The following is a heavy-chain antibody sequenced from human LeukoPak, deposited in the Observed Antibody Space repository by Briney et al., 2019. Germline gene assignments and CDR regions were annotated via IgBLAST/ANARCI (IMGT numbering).Heavy chain of an antibody. D-gene: IGHD3-16*02. CDR1: GGSISSYY. J-gene: IGHJ5*02. V-gene: IGHV4-59*12. CDR2: IYYSGST. CDR3: ARGLNDYVWGSYRYNWFDP. Sequence: SETLSLTCTVSGGSISSYYWSWIRQPPGKGLEWIGYIYYSGSTNYNPSLKSRVTISVDTSKNQFSLKLSSVTAADTAVYYCARGLNDYVWGSYRYNWFDPWGQGTLVTVSS.